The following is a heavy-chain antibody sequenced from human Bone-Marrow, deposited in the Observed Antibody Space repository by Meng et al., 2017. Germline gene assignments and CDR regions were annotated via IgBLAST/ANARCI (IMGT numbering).Heavy chain of an antibody. D-gene: IGHD6-19*01. CDR2: INPNSGGT. CDR3: ARHIAVAGTWAHGMDV. V-gene: IGHV1-2*06. Sequence: ASVKVSCKASGYTFTGYYMHWVRQAPGQGLEWMGRINPNSGGTNYAQKFQGRVTMTRDTSISTAYMELSRLRSDDTAVYYCARHIAVAGTWAHGMDVWGQGTTVTVSS. CDR1: GYTFTGYY. J-gene: IGHJ6*02.